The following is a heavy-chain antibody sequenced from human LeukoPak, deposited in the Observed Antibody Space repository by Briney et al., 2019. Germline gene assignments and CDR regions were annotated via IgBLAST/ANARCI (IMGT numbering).Heavy chain of an antibody. CDR2: ISGDGSRT. CDR3: AKTSKYSTTGYDY. D-gene: IGHD6-6*01. Sequence: PGGSLRLSCAAPGFTFSNYAMSWVRQAPGKGLDWVSGISGDGSRTFYADVVKGRFTISRGSSEHALYLQMYSLGAEDTALYYCAKTSKYSTTGYDYWGQGTMVTVSS. V-gene: IGHV3-23*01. CDR1: GFTFSNYA. J-gene: IGHJ4*02.